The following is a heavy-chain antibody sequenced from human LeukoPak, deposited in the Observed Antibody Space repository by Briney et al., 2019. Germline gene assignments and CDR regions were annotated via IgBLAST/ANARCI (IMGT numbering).Heavy chain of an antibody. CDR3: VGQLLRVV. J-gene: IGHJ6*04. Sequence: GGSRRLSCTASGFPFSAYWISWVRQAPGKGLEWVANIKEDGSVQDYADSVKGRFTISRDNAKNSLYLQMNSLRVDDTGVYYCVGQLLRVVWGKGTTVTVSS. D-gene: IGHD2-2*01. CDR2: IKEDGSVQ. CDR1: GFPFSAYW. V-gene: IGHV3-7*01.